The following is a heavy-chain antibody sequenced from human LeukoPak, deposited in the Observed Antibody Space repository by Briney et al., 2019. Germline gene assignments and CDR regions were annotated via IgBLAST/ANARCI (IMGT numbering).Heavy chain of an antibody. Sequence: GASVKVSCKASGYSFTSYGISWVRQAPGQGLEWMGWSSAYNGNTNYAQKLQGRVTMTTDTSTSTAYMELRSLRSDDTAMYYCARAENYYGSGSYYNGGQFDPWGQGTLVTVSS. CDR1: GYSFTSYG. V-gene: IGHV1-18*01. CDR3: ARAENYYGSGSYYNGGQFDP. J-gene: IGHJ5*02. CDR2: SSAYNGNT. D-gene: IGHD3-10*01.